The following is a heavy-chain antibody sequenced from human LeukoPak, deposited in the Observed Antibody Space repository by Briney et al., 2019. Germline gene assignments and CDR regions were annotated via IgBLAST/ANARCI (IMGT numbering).Heavy chain of an antibody. V-gene: IGHV4-4*02. Sequence: SETLSLTCAVSGGSISSSNWWSWVRQPPGKGLEWIGEIYHSGSTNYNPSLKSRATISVDKSKNQFSLKLSSVTAADTAVYYCASRGFMLWFGELGYAFDIWGQGTMVTVSS. CDR1: GGSISSSNW. D-gene: IGHD3-10*01. CDR2: IYHSGST. CDR3: ASRGFMLWFGELGYAFDI. J-gene: IGHJ3*02.